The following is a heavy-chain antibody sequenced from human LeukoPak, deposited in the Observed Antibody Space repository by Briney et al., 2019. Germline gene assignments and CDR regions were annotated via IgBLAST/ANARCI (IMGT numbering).Heavy chain of an antibody. J-gene: IGHJ4*02. CDR2: IYYSGST. CDR3: ARGPLTHYKFSYRFDY. Sequence: SETLSLTCTVSGGSISSSSYYWGWIRQPPGKGLEWIGSIYYSGSTYYNPSLKSRVTISVDTSKNQFSLKLSSVTAADTAVYYCARGPLTHYKFSYRFDYWGQGTLVSVSS. V-gene: IGHV4-39*07. D-gene: IGHD3-16*02. CDR1: GGSISSSSYY.